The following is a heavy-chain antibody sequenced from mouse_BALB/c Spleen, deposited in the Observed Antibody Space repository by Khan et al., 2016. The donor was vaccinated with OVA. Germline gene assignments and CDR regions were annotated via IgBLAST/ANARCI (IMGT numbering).Heavy chain of an antibody. CDR3: ARDGSHYNYAMDN. CDR1: GHSITSDYA. D-gene: IGHD2-3*01. CDR2: ISSSGST. V-gene: IGHV3-2*02. Sequence: EVQLQQSGPGLVKPSQTLSLTCTATGHSITSDYAWNWMRQLPGNKLERMGYISSSGSTNYNPALKSRISITRDTSKNQSFLQLNSVTTEDTAPKYCARDGSHYNYAMDNWGQGTSVTVSS. J-gene: IGHJ4*01.